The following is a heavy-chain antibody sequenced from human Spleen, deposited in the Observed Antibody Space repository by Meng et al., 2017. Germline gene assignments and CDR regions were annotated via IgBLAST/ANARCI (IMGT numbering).Heavy chain of an antibody. CDR2: IFNSGST. V-gene: IGHV4-31*01. J-gene: IGHJ4*02. CDR1: GGSISSGGSK. Sequence: QLKESGPGLVKSSQTLSLTCTVSGGSISSGGSKWNWIRQTPGKGLERIEYIFNSGSTYYSPSLKNLVTISIDTSKDQFSLKLSSVTAADSAVYYCARGPTTMAHDFDYWGQGTLVTVSS. CDR3: ARGPTTMAHDFDY. D-gene: IGHD4-11*01.